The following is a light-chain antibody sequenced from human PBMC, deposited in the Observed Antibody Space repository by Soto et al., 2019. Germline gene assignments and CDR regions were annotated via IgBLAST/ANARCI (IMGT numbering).Light chain of an antibody. V-gene: IGKV1-5*01. Sequence: DIQMTQSPSTLSVSIGDRVTITWGASQSISSWLAWYQQKTGKAPNLLIYHASNLRGGVPSRFSGGGYGTEFNLTISSLQTDDIATYSCQQYNSYSWTFGQGTKVDIK. CDR2: HAS. CDR1: QSISSW. J-gene: IGKJ1*01. CDR3: QQYNSYSWT.